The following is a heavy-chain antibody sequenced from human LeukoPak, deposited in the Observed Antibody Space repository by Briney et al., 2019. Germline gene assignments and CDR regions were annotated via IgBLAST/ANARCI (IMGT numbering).Heavy chain of an antibody. V-gene: IGHV4-59*01. J-gene: IGHJ5*02. CDR3: ARGYSYGSPFDP. CDR1: VGSISSYY. Sequence: PSETLSLTCTVSVGSISSYYWSWIRQPPGKGLELIGYISNSGSTNYNPSLKSRVTISIDTSKNQFSLKLSSVTAADTAVYYCARGYSYGSPFDPWGQGTLVTVSS. D-gene: IGHD5-18*01. CDR2: ISNSGST.